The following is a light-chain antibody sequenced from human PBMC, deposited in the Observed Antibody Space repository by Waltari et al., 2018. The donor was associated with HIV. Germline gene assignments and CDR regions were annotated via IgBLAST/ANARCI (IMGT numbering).Light chain of an antibody. CDR2: KAS. J-gene: IGKJ1*01. CDR3: QQYHDYST. Sequence: DIQLTQVPSTLSASVGDRVNITCRASQSITTSLAWYQQKPGKAPKFLIYKASSLNSGVPSRFSGRGSGTDFTLTINSLQSDDFATYYCQQYHDYSTFGQGTKVEI. CDR1: QSITTS. V-gene: IGKV1-5*03.